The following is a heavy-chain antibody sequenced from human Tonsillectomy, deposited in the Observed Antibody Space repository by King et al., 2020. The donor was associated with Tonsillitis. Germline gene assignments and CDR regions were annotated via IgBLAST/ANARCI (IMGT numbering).Heavy chain of an antibody. J-gene: IGHJ5*02. CDR1: GFTFRSYS. CDR3: ARGEPRIAARHITFDP. D-gene: IGHD6-6*01. Sequence: VQLVESGGGLVKPGGSLRLSCAASGFTFRSYSMNWVRQAPGKGLEWVSSISSSSSYIYYADSVKGRFTISRDNAKNSLYLQMNSLRAEDTAVYYCARGEPRIAARHITFDPWGQGTLVTVSS. V-gene: IGHV3-21*01. CDR2: ISSSSSYI.